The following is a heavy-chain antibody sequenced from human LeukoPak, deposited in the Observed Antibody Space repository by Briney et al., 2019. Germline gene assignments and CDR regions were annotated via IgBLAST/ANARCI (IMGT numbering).Heavy chain of an antibody. Sequence: GESLKISCKGSGYSFTSYWIGWVRQMPGKGLEWMGIIYPGDSDTRYSPSFQGQVTISADKSISTAYLQWSSLKASDTAMYYCARYEGYCSGGSCSYFDYWGQGTLVTVSS. CDR2: IYPGDSDT. J-gene: IGHJ4*02. CDR1: GYSFTSYW. CDR3: ARYEGYCSGGSCSYFDY. V-gene: IGHV5-51*01. D-gene: IGHD2-15*01.